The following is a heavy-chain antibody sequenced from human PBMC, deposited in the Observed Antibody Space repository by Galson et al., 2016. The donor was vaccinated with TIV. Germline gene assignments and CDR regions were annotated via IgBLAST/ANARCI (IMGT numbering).Heavy chain of an antibody. J-gene: IGHJ6*02. CDR2: INAGNGNT. D-gene: IGHD5-18*01. Sequence: SVKVSCKASGYTFTNYIMHWVRQAPGQRLEWMGWINAGNGNTKYSQKFQGRVTITRDTSASTAYMELSSLRSEDTAVYYCAKDRNTAMDTYHYYYGMDVWGQGTTVCVAS. V-gene: IGHV1-3*01. CDR1: GYTFTNYI. CDR3: AKDRNTAMDTYHYYYGMDV.